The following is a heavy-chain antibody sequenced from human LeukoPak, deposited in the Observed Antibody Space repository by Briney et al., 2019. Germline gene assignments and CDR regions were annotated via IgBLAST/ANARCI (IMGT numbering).Heavy chain of an antibody. V-gene: IGHV3-15*01. CDR2: IKSKTDGGTI. CDR1: GFTFSNVW. D-gene: IGHD3-10*01. Sequence: GGSLRLSCAASGFTFSNVWMSWVCQAPGKGLEWVGRIKSKTDGGTINYAAPVKDRFTISRDDSKNTLFLQMNSLKTEDTAVYYCTAGVSRGDWGQGTLVTVSS. CDR3: TAGVSRGD. J-gene: IGHJ4*02.